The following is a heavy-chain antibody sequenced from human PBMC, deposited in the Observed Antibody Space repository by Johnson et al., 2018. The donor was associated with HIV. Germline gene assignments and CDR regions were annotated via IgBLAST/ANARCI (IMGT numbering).Heavy chain of an antibody. V-gene: IGHV3-23*04. J-gene: IGHJ3*02. CDR1: GFTFSTFT. Sequence: VQLVESGGGLVQPGGSLRLSCAASGFTFSTFTMNWVRQTPGKGLEWVSSISGSGGSTYYAASMKGRSTISRDNSKDTLYLQMNSLRAEDTAVYYCARVAPAHDAFDIWGQGTMVTVSS. D-gene: IGHD2-2*01. CDR2: ISGSGGST. CDR3: ARVAPAHDAFDI.